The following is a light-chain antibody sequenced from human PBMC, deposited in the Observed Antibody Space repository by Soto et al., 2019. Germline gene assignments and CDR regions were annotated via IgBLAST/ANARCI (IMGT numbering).Light chain of an antibody. J-gene: IGKJ2*01. V-gene: IGKV1-5*03. CDR2: QAS. CDR1: QSVSGW. Sequence: DIQMTQSPSTLSASLGDRVTITCRASQSVSGWLAWYQQKPGKVPKLLIYQASTLEDGVPSRFRGSGSGTEFTLTISSLQPDDSETYYCQHYNDYSYTFGPGTKGDIK. CDR3: QHYNDYSYT.